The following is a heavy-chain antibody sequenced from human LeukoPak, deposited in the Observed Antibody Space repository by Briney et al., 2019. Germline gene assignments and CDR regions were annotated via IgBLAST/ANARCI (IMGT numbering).Heavy chain of an antibody. Sequence: ASVKVSCKASGYIFTGYYMHWVRQAPGQGLEWMGWINPNSGGTNSAQKFQGRVTMTRDTSISTAYMELSRLTSDDTAVYYCARDLKKYDSSGYPQWYFDLWGRGTLVTVSS. J-gene: IGHJ2*01. CDR1: GYIFTGYY. V-gene: IGHV1-2*02. D-gene: IGHD3-22*01. CDR2: INPNSGGT. CDR3: ARDLKKYDSSGYPQWYFDL.